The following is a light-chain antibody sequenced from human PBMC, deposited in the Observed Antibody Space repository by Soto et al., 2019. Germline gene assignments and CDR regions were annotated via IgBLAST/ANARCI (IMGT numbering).Light chain of an antibody. Sequence: EIVMTQSPATLSVSPGERVTLSCRASQSVSSSLAWYQQKPGQAPRLLIYGASTRAIGIPGRFSGSGSETEFTLTISSLQSEVFAVYYCQQYNNWWTFGQGTKVETK. V-gene: IGKV3-15*01. CDR2: GAS. J-gene: IGKJ1*01. CDR3: QQYNNWWT. CDR1: QSVSSS.